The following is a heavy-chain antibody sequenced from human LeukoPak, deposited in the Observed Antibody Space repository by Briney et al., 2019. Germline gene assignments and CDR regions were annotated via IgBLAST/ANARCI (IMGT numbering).Heavy chain of an antibody. Sequence: PSETLSLTCTVSGGSISSYYWSWIRKPPGKGLEWIGYFYYSGSTNYNPSLKSRVTISVDTSKNQFSLKLSSVTPADTAVYYCASYKSCSNYASKYNWFDPWGQGTLVTVSS. CDR1: GGSISSYY. J-gene: IGHJ5*02. D-gene: IGHD4-11*01. CDR3: ASYKSCSNYASKYNWFDP. CDR2: FYYSGST. V-gene: IGHV4-59*08.